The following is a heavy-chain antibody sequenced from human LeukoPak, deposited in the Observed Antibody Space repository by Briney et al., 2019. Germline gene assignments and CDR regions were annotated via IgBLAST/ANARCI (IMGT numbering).Heavy chain of an antibody. CDR1: GGSISSSSYY. J-gene: IGHJ5*02. V-gene: IGHV4-39*01. CDR3: ARPAMEQLVDGNWFDP. D-gene: IGHD6-6*01. CDR2: IYYSGST. Sequence: SETLSLTCTVSGGSISSSSYYWGWIRQPPGKGLEWIGSIYYSGSTYYNPSLKSRVTISVDTSKNQFSLKLSPVTAADTAVYYCARPAMEQLVDGNWFDPWGQGTLVTVSS.